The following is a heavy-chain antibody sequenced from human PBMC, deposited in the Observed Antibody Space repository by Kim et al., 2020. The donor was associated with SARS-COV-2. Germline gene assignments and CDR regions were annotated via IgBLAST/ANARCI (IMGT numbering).Heavy chain of an antibody. V-gene: IGHV1-18*01. Sequence: ASVKVSCKASGYTFTSYGISWVRQAPGQGLEWMGWISAYNGNTNYAQKLQGRVTMTTDTSTSTAYMELRSLRSDDTAVYYCARDTGPRLIAVADSYWGQGTLVTVSS. CDR1: GYTFTSYG. CDR3: ARDTGPRLIAVADSY. CDR2: ISAYNGNT. D-gene: IGHD6-19*01. J-gene: IGHJ4*02.